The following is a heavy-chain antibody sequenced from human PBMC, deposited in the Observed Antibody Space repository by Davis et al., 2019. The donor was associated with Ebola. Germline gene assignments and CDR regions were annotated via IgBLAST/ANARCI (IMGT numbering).Heavy chain of an antibody. CDR3: ARVYGDYTNYFDS. CDR1: GGSVSNFTYY. Sequence: GSLRLSCTVSGGSVSNFTYYWSWLRQPPGKGLEWIGYIHYTGPTNYNPSLKSRLTISIDTSKNQFTLKMTSVTAADTAVYYCARVYGDYTNYFDSWGQGTLVTVSA. D-gene: IGHD4-17*01. J-gene: IGHJ4*02. V-gene: IGHV4-61*01. CDR2: IHYTGPT.